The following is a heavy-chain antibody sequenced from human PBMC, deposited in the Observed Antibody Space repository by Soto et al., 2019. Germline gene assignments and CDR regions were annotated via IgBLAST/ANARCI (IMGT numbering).Heavy chain of an antibody. CDR2: ISYDGSNS. V-gene: IGHV3-30*18. Sequence: QVRLVESGGGVVQPGRSLRLSCAASGFSFRSHGMHWVRQAPGKGLQWVAVISYDGSNSYYADSVKGRFTISRDNSNDALYLQMSSLRPEDTAVYFCAQDHRNGGSRVDYWGQGTLVTVSS. CDR3: AQDHRNGGSRVDY. J-gene: IGHJ4*02. CDR1: GFSFRSHG. D-gene: IGHD2-15*01.